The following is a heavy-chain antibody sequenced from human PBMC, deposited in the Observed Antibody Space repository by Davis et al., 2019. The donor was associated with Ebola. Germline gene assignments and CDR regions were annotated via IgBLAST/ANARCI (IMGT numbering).Heavy chain of an antibody. J-gene: IGHJ3*02. CDR1: GFTFSTYA. CDR3: AKDSASITMIVVVINDAFDI. V-gene: IGHV3-30-3*02. D-gene: IGHD3-22*01. CDR2: ISSDGSNA. Sequence: GGSLRLSCAASGFTFSTYAMHWVRQAPGKGLEWVALISSDGSNAYFADSVKDRFTISRDNSKNTLYLQMNSLRAEDTAVYYCAKDSASITMIVVVINDAFDIWGQGTMVTVSS.